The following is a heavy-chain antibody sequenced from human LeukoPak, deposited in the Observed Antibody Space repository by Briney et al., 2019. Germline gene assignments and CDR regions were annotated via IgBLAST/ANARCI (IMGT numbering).Heavy chain of an antibody. CDR3: AREPYYYDSSGYPLYCYYGMDV. Sequence: SVKVSCKASGGTFSSYAISWVRQAPGQGLEWMGGIIPIFGTANYAQKFQGRVTITADESTSTAYMELSSLRSEDTAVYYCAREPYYYDSSGYPLYCYYGMDVWGQGTTVTVSS. V-gene: IGHV1-69*13. D-gene: IGHD3-22*01. J-gene: IGHJ6*02. CDR1: GGTFSSYA. CDR2: IIPIFGTA.